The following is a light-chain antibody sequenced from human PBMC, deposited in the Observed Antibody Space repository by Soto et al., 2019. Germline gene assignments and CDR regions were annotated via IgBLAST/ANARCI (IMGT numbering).Light chain of an antibody. V-gene: IGLV2-14*01. J-gene: IGLJ1*01. CDR1: SSDVGGYNY. Sequence: QSALTQPASVSGSPGQSITISCTGTSSDVGGYNYVSWYQQYPGKAPKLLIYEVTNRLSGVSNRFSGSKSGNTASLTISGLQAEDEDDYYCSSCTSGSTYVFGTGTKLTVL. CDR2: EVT. CDR3: SSCTSGSTYV.